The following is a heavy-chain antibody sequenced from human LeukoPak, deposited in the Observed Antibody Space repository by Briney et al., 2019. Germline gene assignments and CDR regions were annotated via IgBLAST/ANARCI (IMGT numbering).Heavy chain of an antibody. Sequence: ASVKVSCKTSGYTFTAYYTLWVRQAPGQGPEWMGWINPNNGGTNYAQKFQGRVTMTRDTSISAAYMELSRLRSDDTAVCYCAGVGGFGELSWGQGTLVTVSS. CDR3: AGVGGFGELS. D-gene: IGHD3-10*01. CDR1: GYTFTAYY. V-gene: IGHV1-2*02. J-gene: IGHJ4*02. CDR2: INPNNGGT.